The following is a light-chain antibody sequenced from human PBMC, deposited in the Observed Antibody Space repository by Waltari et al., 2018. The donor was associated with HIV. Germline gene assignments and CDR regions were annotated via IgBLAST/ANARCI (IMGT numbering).Light chain of an antibody. V-gene: IGLV1-44*01. CDR3: AAWDGNGHWV. CDR2: SKY. Sequence: QSVLTQPPSASGAPGQRVTISCSGSSSNIGSNTVSWYQQVPGTAPKFLIYSKYMAPSGVPNGFAGSKCGTSASLAIGGLESEDEADYYGAAWDGNGHWVFGGGTKLTVL. J-gene: IGLJ3*02. CDR1: SSNIGSNT.